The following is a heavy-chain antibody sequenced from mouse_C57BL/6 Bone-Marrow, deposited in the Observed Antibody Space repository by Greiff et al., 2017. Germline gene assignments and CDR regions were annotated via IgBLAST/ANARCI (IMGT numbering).Heavy chain of an antibody. J-gene: IGHJ4*01. D-gene: IGHD2-2*01. CDR2: IDPEAGDT. CDR1: GFNIKDYY. V-gene: IGHV14-1*01. CDR3: TTWVTTVDY. Sequence: DVKLQESGAELVRPGASVKLSCTASGFNIKDYYMHWVKQRPEQGLEWIGRIDPEAGDTEYAPKFQGKATMTADTSSNTAYLQLSSLTSEDTAVYYCTTWVTTVDYWGQGTSVTVSS.